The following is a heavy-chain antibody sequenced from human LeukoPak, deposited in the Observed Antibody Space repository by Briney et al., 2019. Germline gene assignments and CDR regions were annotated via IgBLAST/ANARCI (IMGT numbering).Heavy chain of an antibody. D-gene: IGHD3-3*01. V-gene: IGHV1-8*02. Sequence: ASVKVSCKASGGTFSSYAISWVRQATGQGLEWMGWMNPNSGNTGYAQKFQGRVTMTRNTSISTAYMELSSLRSEDTAVYYCARGHKRFLEWLSATFFDYWGQGTLVTVSS. J-gene: IGHJ4*02. CDR1: GGTFSSYA. CDR3: ARGHKRFLEWLSATFFDY. CDR2: MNPNSGNT.